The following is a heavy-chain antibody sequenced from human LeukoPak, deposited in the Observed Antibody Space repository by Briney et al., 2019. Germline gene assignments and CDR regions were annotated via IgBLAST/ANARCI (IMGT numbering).Heavy chain of an antibody. Sequence: GGSLRLSCAASGFTVSSNYMSWVRQAPGKGLEWVPAISVSGGSTYYADSVKGRFTISRDNSKNTLYLQMNSLRAEETAVYYCAKERSRGGDCLDYWGQGTLVTVSS. D-gene: IGHD2-21*02. CDR1: GFTVSSNY. V-gene: IGHV3-23*01. CDR3: AKERSRGGDCLDY. J-gene: IGHJ4*02. CDR2: ISVSGGST.